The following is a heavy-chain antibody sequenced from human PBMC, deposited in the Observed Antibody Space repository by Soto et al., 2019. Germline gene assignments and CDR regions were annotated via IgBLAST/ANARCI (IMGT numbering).Heavy chain of an antibody. V-gene: IGHV1-69*06. CDR2: IIPLFGTT. CDR1: GGTFSSYA. D-gene: IGHD5-12*01. Sequence: SVKVSCKASGGTFSSYAISWVRQAPGQGLQWMGGIIPLFGTTNYAQRFQGRVTITADKSTSTAHMELSSLGSEDTAMYYCARDTSDYDSNWFDPWGQGTQVTVSS. CDR3: ARDTSDYDSNWFDP. J-gene: IGHJ5*02.